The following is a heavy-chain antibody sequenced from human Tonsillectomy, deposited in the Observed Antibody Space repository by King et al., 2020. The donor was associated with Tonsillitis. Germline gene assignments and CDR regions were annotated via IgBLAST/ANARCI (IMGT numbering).Heavy chain of an antibody. CDR2: ISGGGGRT. CDR3: ASEPYDSSGSYYVY. CDR1: GFTFSSYA. Sequence: VQLVESGGGLVQPGGSLRLSCAASGFTFSSYAMSWVRQAPGKGLEWVSAISGGGGRTYYADSVKGRFTISRDNSKNTLCLQMNSLRADDTAVYYCASEPYDSSGSYYVYWGQGTLVTVSS. D-gene: IGHD3-22*01. J-gene: IGHJ4*02. V-gene: IGHV3-23*04.